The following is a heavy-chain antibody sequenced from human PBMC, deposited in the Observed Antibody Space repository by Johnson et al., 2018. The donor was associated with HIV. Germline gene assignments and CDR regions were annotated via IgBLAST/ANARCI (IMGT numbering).Heavy chain of an antibody. J-gene: IGHJ3*02. Sequence: QEQLVESGGGVVQPGRSLRLSCAASGFTFSSYAMHWVRQAPGKGLEWVAVISYDGSNKYYADSVKGRFTISRDNSTNTLYLQMNSLRAEDTAVYYCAKAHGFGEFMIAFDIWGQGTMVTVSS. CDR3: AKAHGFGEFMIAFDI. D-gene: IGHD3-10*01. V-gene: IGHV3-30-3*01. CDR2: ISYDGSNK. CDR1: GFTFSSYA.